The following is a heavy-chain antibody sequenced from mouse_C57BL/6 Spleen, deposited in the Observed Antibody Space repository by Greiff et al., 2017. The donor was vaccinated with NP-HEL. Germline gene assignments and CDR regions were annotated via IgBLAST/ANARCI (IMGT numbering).Heavy chain of an antibody. CDR2: IRLKSDNYAT. CDR3: TVWSFDY. V-gene: IGHV6-3*01. Sequence: EVKVEESGGGLVQPGGSMKLSCVASGFTFSNYWMNWVRQSPEKGLEWVAQIRLKSDNYATHYAESVKGRFTISRDDSKSSVYLQMNNLRAEDTGIYYCTVWSFDYWGQGTTLTVSS. J-gene: IGHJ2*01. CDR1: GFTFSNYW.